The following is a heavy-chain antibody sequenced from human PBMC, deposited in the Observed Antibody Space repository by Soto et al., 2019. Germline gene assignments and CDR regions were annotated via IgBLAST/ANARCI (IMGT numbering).Heavy chain of an antibody. CDR1: GASISSGGYY. Sequence: SETLSLTCTVSGASISSGGYYWSWIRQHAGKGLEWIGYIYYSGSTCYNPSLKSRVTISVDTSKNQFSLKLSSVTAADTAVYYCATQEVGGSYVYTFDPWGQGTLVTVSS. D-gene: IGHD1-26*01. CDR3: ATQEVGGSYVYTFDP. V-gene: IGHV4-39*01. J-gene: IGHJ5*02. CDR2: IYYSGST.